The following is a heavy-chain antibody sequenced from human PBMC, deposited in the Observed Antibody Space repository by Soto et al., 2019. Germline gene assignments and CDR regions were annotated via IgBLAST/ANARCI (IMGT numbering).Heavy chain of an antibody. J-gene: IGHJ6*02. CDR2: IIPIFGTA. CDR3: ASSDIVVVQADIRGNYGMDV. D-gene: IGHD2-2*02. V-gene: IGHV1-69*13. Sequence: SVKVSCKASGCTFSSYAISWVRQAPGQGLEWMGGIIPIFGTANYAQKFQGRVTITADESTSTAYMELSSLRSEDTAVYYCASSDIVVVQADIRGNYGMDVWGQWTKVTVXS. CDR1: GCTFSSYA.